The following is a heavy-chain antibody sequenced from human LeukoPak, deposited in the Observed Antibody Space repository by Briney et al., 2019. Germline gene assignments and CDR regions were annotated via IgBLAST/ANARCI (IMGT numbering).Heavy chain of an antibody. D-gene: IGHD6-19*01. CDR3: VGILGYSNGD. V-gene: IGHV3-48*03. CDR1: GFNFRSYE. Sequence: GGSLRLSCSASGFNFRSYEMNWVRQAPGKGLEWLSYIGGSGTTITYADSVKGRFIVTRDNAKSSLYLQMNSLRGDDTGVYYCVGILGYSNGDWGLGTLVTVSS. J-gene: IGHJ1*01. CDR2: IGGSGTTI.